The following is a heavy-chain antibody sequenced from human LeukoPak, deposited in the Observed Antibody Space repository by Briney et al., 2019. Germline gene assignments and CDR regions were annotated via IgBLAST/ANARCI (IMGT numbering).Heavy chain of an antibody. J-gene: IGHJ4*02. CDR3: ARGPPGYFDY. D-gene: IGHD3-10*01. Sequence: GGSLRLSCAASGFTVSSNYMSWVRQAPGKGLEWVSVIYSGGSTYYADSVKGRFTISRHNSKNTLYLQMSSLRAEDTAVYYCARGPPGYFDYWGQGTLVTVSS. CDR1: GFTVSSNY. V-gene: IGHV3-53*04. CDR2: IYSGGST.